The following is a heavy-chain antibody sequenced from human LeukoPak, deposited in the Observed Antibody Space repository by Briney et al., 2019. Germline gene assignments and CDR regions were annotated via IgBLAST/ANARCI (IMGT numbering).Heavy chain of an antibody. Sequence: PGGTLRLSCAASGFTFSSYAMHWVRQAPGKGLEYVSGISSNGGSTYYANSVKGRFTISRDNSKNTLYLQMGSLRAEDMAVYYCARGGYSYGSTFDYWGQGTLVTVSS. D-gene: IGHD5-18*01. CDR3: ARGGYSYGSTFDY. J-gene: IGHJ4*02. V-gene: IGHV3-64*01. CDR2: ISSNGGST. CDR1: GFTFSSYA.